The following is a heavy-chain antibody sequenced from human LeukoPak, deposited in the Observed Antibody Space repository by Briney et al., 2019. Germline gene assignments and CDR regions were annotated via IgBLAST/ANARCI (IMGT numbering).Heavy chain of an antibody. CDR3: ARIPVVPAATRDY. Sequence: SETLSLTCTVSGGSISSYYWSWIRQPPGKGLEWIGYIYYSGSTNYNPSLKSRVTISVDTSKNQFSLKLSSVTAADTAVYYCARIPVVPAATRDYWGQGTLVTVCS. D-gene: IGHD2-2*01. J-gene: IGHJ4*02. CDR2: IYYSGST. V-gene: IGHV4-59*01. CDR1: GGSISSYY.